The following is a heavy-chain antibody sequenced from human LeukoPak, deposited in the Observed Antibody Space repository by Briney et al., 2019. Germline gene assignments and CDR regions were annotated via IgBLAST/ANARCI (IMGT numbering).Heavy chain of an antibody. CDR3: ARGGSGSYHQYFQH. Sequence: NXAAWNWIRQXXXRGLXWLGRTYYRSKWYNDYAVSVKSRITINPDTSKNQFSLHLNSVTPEDTAVYYCARGGSGSYHQYFQHWGQGTLVTVSS. J-gene: IGHJ1*01. CDR1: NXAA. V-gene: IGHV6-1*01. CDR2: TYYRSKWYN. D-gene: IGHD1-26*01.